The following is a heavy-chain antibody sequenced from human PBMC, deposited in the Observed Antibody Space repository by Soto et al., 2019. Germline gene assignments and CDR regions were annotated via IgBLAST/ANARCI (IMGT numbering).Heavy chain of an antibody. CDR2: IKPDGSEK. CDR1: GFTFINSW. V-gene: IGHV3-7*01. CDR3: ASRQGGSGTYLLEY. D-gene: IGHD3-16*01. J-gene: IGHJ4*02. Sequence: EVQLVESGGGLVQPGGPLRLSCAASGFTFINSWLCWVRPATGKGLEWVSNIKPDGSEKRYVDSVKGRFTISRDNAENSLYLQMNGLRAEDTAVYYCASRQGGSGTYLLEYWVQGTLVTVSS.